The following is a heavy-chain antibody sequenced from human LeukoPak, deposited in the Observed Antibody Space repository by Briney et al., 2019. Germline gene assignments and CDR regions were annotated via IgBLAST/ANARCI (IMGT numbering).Heavy chain of an antibody. CDR2: IYYSGST. CDR1: GGSISSGGYY. J-gene: IGHJ6*03. Sequence: TLSLTCTVSGGSISSGGYYWSWIRQHPGKGLEWIGYIYYSGSTYYNPSLKSRVTISVDTSKNQFSLKLSSVTAADTAVYYCARGRYDILANTYYYYMDVWGKGTTVTASS. D-gene: IGHD3-9*01. V-gene: IGHV4-31*03. CDR3: ARGRYDILANTYYYYMDV.